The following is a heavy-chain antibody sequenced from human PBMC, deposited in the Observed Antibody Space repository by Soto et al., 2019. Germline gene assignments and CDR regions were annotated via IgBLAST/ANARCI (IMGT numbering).Heavy chain of an antibody. CDR1: GFTFSSYG. V-gene: IGHV3-30*03. J-gene: IGHJ6*02. CDR2: ISYDGSNK. CDR3: ARKLLRDYYGMDV. D-gene: IGHD3-16*01. Sequence: GGSLRLSCAASGFTFSSYGMHWVHQAPGKGLEWVAVISYDGSNKYYADSVKGRFTISRDNSKNTLYLQMNSLRAEDTAVYYCARKLLRDYYGMDVWGQGTTVTAP.